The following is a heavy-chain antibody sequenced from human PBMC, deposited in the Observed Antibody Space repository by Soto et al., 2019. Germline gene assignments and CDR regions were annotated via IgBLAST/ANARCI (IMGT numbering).Heavy chain of an antibody. V-gene: IGHV3-21*01. CDR2: ISSSSSYI. CDR1: GFTFSSYS. D-gene: IGHD4-4*01. CDR3: ARGPVTTEYYYYYYMDV. Sequence: GGSLRLSCAASGFTFSSYSMNWVRQAPGKGLEWVSSISSSSSYIYYADSVKGRFTISRDNAKNSLYLQMNSLRAEDTAVYYCARGPVTTEYYYYYYMDVWGKGTTVTVSS. J-gene: IGHJ6*03.